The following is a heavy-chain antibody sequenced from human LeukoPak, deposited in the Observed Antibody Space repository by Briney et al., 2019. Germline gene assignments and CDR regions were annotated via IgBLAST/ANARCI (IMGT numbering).Heavy chain of an antibody. V-gene: IGHV3-15*01. J-gene: IGHJ5*02. D-gene: IGHD1-26*01. Sequence: GGSLRLSCAASGFTFSNAWMSWVRQAPGKGLEWVGRIKSKTDGGTTDYAAPVKGRFTISRDESKNTLHLQMNSLKTEDTAVYYCTTDFNYSGSYPWGQGTLVTVSS. CDR1: GFTFSNAW. CDR3: TTDFNYSGSYP. CDR2: IKSKTDGGTT.